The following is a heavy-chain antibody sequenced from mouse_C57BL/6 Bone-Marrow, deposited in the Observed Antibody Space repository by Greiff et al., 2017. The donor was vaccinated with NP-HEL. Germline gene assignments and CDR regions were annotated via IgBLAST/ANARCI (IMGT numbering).Heavy chain of an antibody. V-gene: IGHV1-81*01. CDR3: ARAGYHGGNWYFDV. CDR2: IYPRSGNT. J-gene: IGHJ1*03. D-gene: IGHD2-2*01. CDR1: GYTFTSYG. Sequence: QVQLKESGAELARPGASVKLSCKASGYTFTSYGISWVKQRTGQGLEWIGEIYPRSGNTYSLSWFKGKATLTAAKSASTAYIALRSLTTEDSAVYFWARAGYHGGNWYFDVWGTGTTVTVSS.